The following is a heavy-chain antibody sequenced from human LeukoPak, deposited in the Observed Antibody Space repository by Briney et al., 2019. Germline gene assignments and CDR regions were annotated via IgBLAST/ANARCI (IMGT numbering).Heavy chain of an antibody. V-gene: IGHV3-20*04. CDR3: ARADSSIAARLSRSSIFNYYYYMDV. D-gene: IGHD6-6*01. Sequence: GGSLRLSCAASGFNFDDYGMSWVRQAPGKGLEWVSGINWNGGSTGYADSVKGRFTISRDNAKNSLYLQMNSLRAEDTALYYCARADSSIAARLSRSSIFNYYYYMDVWGKGTTVTVSS. CDR1: GFNFDDYG. J-gene: IGHJ6*03. CDR2: INWNGGST.